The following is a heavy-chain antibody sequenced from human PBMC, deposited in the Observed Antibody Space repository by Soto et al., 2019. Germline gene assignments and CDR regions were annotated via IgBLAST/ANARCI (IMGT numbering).Heavy chain of an antibody. V-gene: IGHV4-59*08. CDR2: IYYSGST. Sequence: QVQLQESGPGLVKPSETLSLTCTVSGGSISSYYWSWIRQPPGKGLEWIGYIYYSGSTNYNPSLKSRVTLSVDTSKNQFSLKLSSVTAAHTAVYYCARLWGWFGDYWGQGPLVTVSS. CDR3: ARLWGWFGDY. D-gene: IGHD3-10*01. CDR1: GGSISSYY. J-gene: IGHJ4*02.